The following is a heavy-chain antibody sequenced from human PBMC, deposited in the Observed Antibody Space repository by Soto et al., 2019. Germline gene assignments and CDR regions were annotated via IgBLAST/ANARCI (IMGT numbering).Heavy chain of an antibody. CDR3: ARDFYYYDSSGYYSSEYYFDY. V-gene: IGHV3-30*03. D-gene: IGHD3-22*01. J-gene: IGHJ4*02. CDR1: GFIFTNYG. CDR2: VSYDGSNK. Sequence: PGGSLRLSCEASGFIFTNYGMHWVRQSPGKGLEWVAVVSYDGSNKYYADSVKARFTISRDNSKNTLYLQMNSLRAEDTAVYYCARDFYYYDSSGYYSSEYYFDYWGQGTLVTVSS.